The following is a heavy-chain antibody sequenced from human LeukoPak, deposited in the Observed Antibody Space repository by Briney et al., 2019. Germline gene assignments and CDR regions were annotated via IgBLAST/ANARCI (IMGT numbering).Heavy chain of an antibody. D-gene: IGHD2-2*01. CDR3: ARRAVVVPAAISLYYYYGMDV. V-gene: IGHV4-34*01. CDR1: GGSFSGYY. J-gene: IGHJ6*02. Sequence: PSETLSLTCAVYGGSFSGYYWSWIRQPPGKGLEWIGEINHSGSTNYNPSLKSRVTISVDTSKNQFSLKLSSVTAADTAVYYCARRAVVVPAAISLYYYYGMDVWGQGTMVTVSS. CDR2: INHSGST.